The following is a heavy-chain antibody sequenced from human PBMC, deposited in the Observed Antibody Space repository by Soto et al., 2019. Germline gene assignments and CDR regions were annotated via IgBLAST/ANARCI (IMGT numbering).Heavy chain of an antibody. V-gene: IGHV3-30*18. Sequence: SXVSLRLSCAASGFSFYSYGMHWVRQAPGKGLEWVAVISSDGSTTYYADSVKGRFTISRDYSWSTLYLQLNSLRPDDTAVYYCAKGRGNSFGKDYYGMAVWGQGTTVTVSS. CDR3: AKGRGNSFGKDYYGMAV. CDR1: GFSFYSYG. CDR2: ISSDGSTT. J-gene: IGHJ6*02. D-gene: IGHD5-18*01.